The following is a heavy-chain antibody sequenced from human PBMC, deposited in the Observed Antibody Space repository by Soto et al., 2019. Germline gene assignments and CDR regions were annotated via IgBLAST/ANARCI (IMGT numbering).Heavy chain of an antibody. CDR1: GFTFSSYS. Sequence: GGSLRLSCAASGFTFSSYSMNWVRQAPGKGLEWVSYISSSSSTIYYADSVKGRFTISRDNAKNSLYLQMNSLRAEDTAVYYCARPKPPSSTNGVWAKWVTMHSGFDYWGQGTLVTVSS. D-gene: IGHD2-8*01. CDR2: ISSSSSTI. CDR3: ARPKPPSSTNGVWAKWVTMHSGFDY. V-gene: IGHV3-48*01. J-gene: IGHJ4*02.